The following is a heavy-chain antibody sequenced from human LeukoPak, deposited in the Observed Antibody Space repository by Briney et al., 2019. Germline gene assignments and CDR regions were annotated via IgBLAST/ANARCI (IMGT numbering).Heavy chain of an antibody. J-gene: IGHJ4*02. CDR1: GGSISSGGYS. D-gene: IGHD3-16*02. CDR3: ARGATLYDYVWGSYRSNSYYFDY. Sequence: IPSETLSLTCAVSGGSISSGGYSWSWIRQPPGKGLEWIGYIYHSGSTNYNPSLKSRVTISVDTSKNQFSLKLSSVTAADTAVYYCARGATLYDYVWGSYRSNSYYFDYWGQGTLVTVSS. V-gene: IGHV4-30-2*01. CDR2: IYHSGST.